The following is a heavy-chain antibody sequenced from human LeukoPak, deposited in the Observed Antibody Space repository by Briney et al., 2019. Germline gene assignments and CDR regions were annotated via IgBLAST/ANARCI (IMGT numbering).Heavy chain of an antibody. CDR2: IYHSGST. V-gene: IGHV4-38-2*02. CDR1: GYSISSGYY. CDR3: ARERDIVVVPAANDAFDI. J-gene: IGHJ3*02. Sequence: SETLSLTCTVSGYSISSGYYWGWIRQPPGKGLEWIGSIYHSGSTYYNPSLKSRVTISVDTSKNQFSLKLSSVTAADTAVYYCARERDIVVVPAANDAFDIWGQGTMVTVSS. D-gene: IGHD2-2*01.